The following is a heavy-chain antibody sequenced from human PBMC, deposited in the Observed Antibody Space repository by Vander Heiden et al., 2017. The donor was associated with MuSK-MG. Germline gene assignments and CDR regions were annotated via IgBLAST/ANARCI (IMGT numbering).Heavy chain of an antibody. CDR2: ISGNGKNI. Sequence: QVQLVESGGGLVEPGGSLRLSCSAPGFTFSAYYMSWIRQGPGKGLEWLSFISGNGKNIYYADSVKGRFTISRDNAKNSLYLQMNSLRAEDTAVYYCARDPSVAVAGSNYWGQGTLVTVSS. CDR1: GFTFSAYY. V-gene: IGHV3-11*01. J-gene: IGHJ4*02. D-gene: IGHD6-19*01. CDR3: ARDPSVAVAGSNY.